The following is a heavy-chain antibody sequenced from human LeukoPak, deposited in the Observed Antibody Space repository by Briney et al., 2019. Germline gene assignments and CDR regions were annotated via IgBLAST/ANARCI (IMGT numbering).Heavy chain of an antibody. CDR2: IYQSGST. D-gene: IGHD2-15*01. Sequence: SETLSLTCTVSGGSIRSSSYYWGWSRQPPGKGLERFGSIYQSGSTYYNPSLQSRVTISVDTSKNQFSLKLSSVTAADTAVYYCAREDIVVVVAALREAFDIWGQGKMVTVSS. J-gene: IGHJ3*02. CDR1: GGSIRSSSYY. CDR3: AREDIVVVVAALREAFDI. V-gene: IGHV4-39*07.